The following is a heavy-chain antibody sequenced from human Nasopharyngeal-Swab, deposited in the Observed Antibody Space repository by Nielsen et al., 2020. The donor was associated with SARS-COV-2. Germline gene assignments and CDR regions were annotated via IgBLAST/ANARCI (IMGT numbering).Heavy chain of an antibody. D-gene: IGHD3-22*01. CDR3: AKDFYYDSSGPPSVQH. V-gene: IGHV3-9*01. CDR2: ISWNSGSI. CDR1: GFTFSNFA. J-gene: IGHJ1*01. Sequence: GGSLRLSCAASGFTFSNFAMSWVRQAPGKGLEWVSGISWNSGSIGYADSVKGRFTISRDNAKNSLYLQMNSLRAEDTALYYCAKDFYYDSSGPPSVQHWGQGTLVTVSS.